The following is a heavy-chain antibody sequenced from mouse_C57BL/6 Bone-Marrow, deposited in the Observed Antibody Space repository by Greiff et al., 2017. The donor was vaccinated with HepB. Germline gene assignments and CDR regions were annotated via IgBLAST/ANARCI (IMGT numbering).Heavy chain of an antibody. CDR1: GFTFSDFY. D-gene: IGHD1-1*01. Sequence: EVKLVESGGGLVQSGRSLRLSCATSGFTFSDFYMEWVRQAPGKGLEWIAASRNKANDYTTEYSASGKGRFIVSRDTSQSILYLQMHALSAEDTAIYYCARDVRYGSFFMDYWGQGTSVTVSS. CDR2: SRNKANDYTT. CDR3: ARDVRYGSFFMDY. J-gene: IGHJ4*01. V-gene: IGHV7-1*01.